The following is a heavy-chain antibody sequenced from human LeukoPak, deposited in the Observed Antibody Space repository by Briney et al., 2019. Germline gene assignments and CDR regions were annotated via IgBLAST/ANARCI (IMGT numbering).Heavy chain of an antibody. J-gene: IGHJ4*02. V-gene: IGHV5-51*01. CDR1: GYSFTSYW. Sequence: GESLKISCKGSGYSFTSYWIGWVRQMPGKGLEWMGIIYPGDSDTRYSPSFQGQVTISADKSISTAYLQWSSLKASDTAMYYCARATDYYGSGSYHFDYWGQGTLVTVSS. D-gene: IGHD3-10*01. CDR3: ARATDYYGSGSYHFDY. CDR2: IYPGDSDT.